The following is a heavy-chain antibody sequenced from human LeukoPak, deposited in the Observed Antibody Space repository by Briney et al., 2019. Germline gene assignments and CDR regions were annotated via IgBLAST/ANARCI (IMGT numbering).Heavy chain of an antibody. CDR3: ARAPAVVPAAPTNPGGNWFDP. CDR1: AGSLSSYY. D-gene: IGHD2-2*01. J-gene: IGHJ5*02. CDR2: SYYSGST. V-gene: IGHV4-59*01. Sequence: ETLSLTGTSPAGSLSSYYGSRIPNPPRKGLERIGYSYYSGSTNYTPSLKSRVAISVDTSKNQFSLKLSTVTAADTAVYYCARAPAVVPAAPTNPGGNWFDPWGQGTLVTVSS.